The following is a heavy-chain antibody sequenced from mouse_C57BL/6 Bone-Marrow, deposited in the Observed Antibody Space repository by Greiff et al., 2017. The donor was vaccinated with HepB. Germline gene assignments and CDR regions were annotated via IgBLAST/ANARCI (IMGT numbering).Heavy chain of an antibody. D-gene: IGHD3-1*01. V-gene: IGHV5-17*01. Sequence: EVMLVESGGGLVKPGGSLKLSCAASGFTFSDYGMHWVRQAPEKGLEWVAYISSGSSTIYYADTVKGRFTISRDNAKNTLFLQMTSLRSEDTAMYYCARPGRSYWYFDVWGTGTTVTVSS. CDR2: ISSGSSTI. CDR3: ARPGRSYWYFDV. CDR1: GFTFSDYG. J-gene: IGHJ1*03.